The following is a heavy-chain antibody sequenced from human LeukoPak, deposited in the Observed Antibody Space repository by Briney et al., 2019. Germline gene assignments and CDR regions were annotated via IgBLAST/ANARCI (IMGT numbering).Heavy chain of an antibody. CDR3: ARVLETAAGSSLNWFDP. V-gene: IGHV1-2*02. Sequence: ASVKVSCKTSGYTFTGYYMHWVRQAPGQGLEWMGWINPNSGGTNYAQKFQGRVTMTRDTSISTAYMELSRLRSDDTAVYYCARVLETAAGSSLNWFDPWGQGTLVTVSS. D-gene: IGHD6-13*01. CDR1: GYTFTGYY. J-gene: IGHJ5*02. CDR2: INPNSGGT.